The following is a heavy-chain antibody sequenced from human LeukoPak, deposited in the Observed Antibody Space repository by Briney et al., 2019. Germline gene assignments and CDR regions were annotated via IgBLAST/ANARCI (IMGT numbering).Heavy chain of an antibody. CDR3: ARWTSHDYGDYGPVGNYYYGMDV. CDR2: IIPILGIA. D-gene: IGHD4-17*01. Sequence: SVKVSCKASGGTFSSYAISWVRQAPGQGLEWMGRIIPILGIANYAQKFQGRVTITADKSTSTAYMELSSLRSEDTAVYYCARWTSHDYGDYGPVGNYYYGMDVWGQGTTVTVSS. J-gene: IGHJ6*02. CDR1: GGTFSSYA. V-gene: IGHV1-69*04.